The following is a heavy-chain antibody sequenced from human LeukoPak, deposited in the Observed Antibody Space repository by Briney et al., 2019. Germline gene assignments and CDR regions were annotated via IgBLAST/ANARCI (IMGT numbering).Heavy chain of an antibody. CDR2: INHSGST. CDR1: GGSFSGYY. J-gene: IGHJ4*02. V-gene: IGHV4-34*01. CDR3: ARGLWIAVAGTSIDY. D-gene: IGHD6-19*01. Sequence: SETLSLTCAVYGGSFSGYYWRWIRQPPGKGLEWMGQINHSGSTNYNPSLKSRVTISVDTSKNQFSLKLSSVTAADTAVYYCARGLWIAVAGTSIDYWGQGTLVTVSS.